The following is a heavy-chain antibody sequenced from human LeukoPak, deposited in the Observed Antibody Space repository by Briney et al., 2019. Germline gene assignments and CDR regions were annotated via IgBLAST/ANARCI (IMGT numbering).Heavy chain of an antibody. CDR2: MNPNSGNT. J-gene: IGHJ3*02. V-gene: IGHV1-8*03. Sequence: ASVKVSCKASGYTFTSCDINWVGQATGQGLEWMGWMNPNSGNTGYAQKFQGRVTITRNTSIRTAYMELSSLRSEDTAVYYCARQRQSVLRYFDWLFHGAFDIWGQGTMVTVSS. D-gene: IGHD3-9*01. CDR1: GYTFTSCD. CDR3: ARQRQSVLRYFDWLFHGAFDI.